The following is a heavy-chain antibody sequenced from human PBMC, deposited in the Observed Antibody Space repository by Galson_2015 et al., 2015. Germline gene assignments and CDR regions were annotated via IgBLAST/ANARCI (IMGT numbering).Heavy chain of an antibody. J-gene: IGHJ3*02. Sequence: PALVKPTQTLTLTCTFSGFSLSTSGVGVGWIRQPPGKALEWLALIYWNDDKRYSPSLKSRLTITKDTSKNQVVLTMTNMDPVDTATYYCAHTNGTGTIFVSHDAFDIWGQGTMVTVSS. CDR3: AHTNGTGTIFVSHDAFDI. CDR2: IYWNDDK. CDR1: GFSLSTSGVG. V-gene: IGHV2-5*01. D-gene: IGHD1-1*01.